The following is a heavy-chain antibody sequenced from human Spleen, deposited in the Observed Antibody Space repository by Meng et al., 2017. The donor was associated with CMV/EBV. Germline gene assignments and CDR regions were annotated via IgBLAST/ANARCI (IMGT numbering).Heavy chain of an antibody. D-gene: IGHD6-13*01. J-gene: IGHJ5*02. CDR1: GFTVSNHY. CDR3: ASWSSSPP. CDR2: IKQDGSEK. Sequence: GGSLRLSCAASGFTVSNHYMSWVRQAPGKGLEWVANIKQDGSEKYYVDSVKGRFTISRDNAKNSLYLQMNSLRAEDTAVYYCASWSSSPPWGQGTLVTVSS. V-gene: IGHV3-7*01.